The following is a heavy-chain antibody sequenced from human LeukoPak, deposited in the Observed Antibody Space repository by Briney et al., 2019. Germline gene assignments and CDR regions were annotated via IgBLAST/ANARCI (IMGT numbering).Heavy chain of an antibody. Sequence: SETLSLTCTVSGGSISSSSYYWGWIRQPPGKGLEWIGSIYYSGSTYYNPSLKSRVTISVDTSKNQFSLKLSSVTAADTAVYYCASGGFGGVIVIRSYYFDYWGQGTLVTVSS. D-gene: IGHD3-16*02. J-gene: IGHJ4*02. CDR2: IYYSGST. V-gene: IGHV4-39*07. CDR1: GGSISSSSYY. CDR3: ASGGFGGVIVIRSYYFDY.